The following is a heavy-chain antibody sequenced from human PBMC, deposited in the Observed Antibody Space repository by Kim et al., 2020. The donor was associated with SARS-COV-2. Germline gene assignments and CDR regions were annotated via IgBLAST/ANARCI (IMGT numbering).Heavy chain of an antibody. D-gene: IGHD1-1*01. Sequence: GGSLRLSCAVSGFTFSSYDMSWVRQAPGKGLEWVSTISGSGGSTFYADSVKDRFTISRDNSKNALFLQLNSLRAEDRAVYYCAALGGSCGNDHIAVGG. V-gene: IGHV3-23*01. CDR2: ISGSGGST. CDR3: AALGGSCGNDHIAV. J-gene: IGHJ6*02. CDR1: GFTFSSYD.